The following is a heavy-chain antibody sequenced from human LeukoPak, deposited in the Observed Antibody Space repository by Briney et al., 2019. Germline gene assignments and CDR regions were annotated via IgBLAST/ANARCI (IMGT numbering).Heavy chain of an antibody. CDR1: GYSFTSYW. J-gene: IGHJ4*02. CDR2: IYPGDSDT. V-gene: IGHV5-51*01. D-gene: IGHD5-24*01. Sequence: PGESLRISCKSPGYSFTSYWIGWVRQMPAKGLEWIGIIYPGDSDTRYSPSFQGQVTISGNKSIRISYLQWSSLKSSDTTMYYGERPAETDYWGQGTLVTVSS. CDR3: ERPAETDY.